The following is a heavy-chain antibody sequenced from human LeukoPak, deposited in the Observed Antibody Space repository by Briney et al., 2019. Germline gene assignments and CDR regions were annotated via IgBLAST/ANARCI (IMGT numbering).Heavy chain of an antibody. Sequence: PSETLSLSCTVSGGSISSSSYYWGWIRQPPGKGLEWIGSIYYSGSTYYNPSLKSRVTISVDTSKNQFSLKLSSVTAADTAVYYCARSTHCSGGSCSHNWFDPWGQGTLVTVSS. V-gene: IGHV4-39*07. CDR1: GGSISSSSYY. CDR3: ARSTHCSGGSCSHNWFDP. J-gene: IGHJ5*02. D-gene: IGHD2-15*01. CDR2: IYYSGST.